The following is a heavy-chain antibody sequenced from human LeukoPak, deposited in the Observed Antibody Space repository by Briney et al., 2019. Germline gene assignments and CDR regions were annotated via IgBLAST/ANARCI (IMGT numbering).Heavy chain of an antibody. CDR3: AIPSGSYGKDFDY. CDR1: GYSFTSYW. D-gene: IGHD3-10*01. J-gene: IGHJ4*02. CDR2: IYPGDSDT. Sequence: GESLKISCKGSGYSFTSYWIGWVRQMPGKGLEWMGIIYPGDSDTRYSPSFQGQVTISAAKSISTAYLQWSSLKASDTAMYYCAIPSGSYGKDFDYWGQGTLVTVSS. V-gene: IGHV5-51*01.